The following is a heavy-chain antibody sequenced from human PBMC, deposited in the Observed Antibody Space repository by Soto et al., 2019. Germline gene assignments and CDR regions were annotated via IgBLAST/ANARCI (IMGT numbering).Heavy chain of an antibody. Sequence: ASVKVSCKASGYTFTGYYIHWVRQAPGQGLEWMGWISPDSGGANYAQKFQGRVTMTRDTSISTAYMELTRLRSDDTAVYYCAREGLYCSSSRRYNRGANWFDHWGQGTLATVSS. CDR2: ISPDSGGA. CDR3: AREGLYCSSSRRYNRGANWFDH. CDR1: GYTFTGYY. V-gene: IGHV1-2*02. J-gene: IGHJ5*02. D-gene: IGHD2-2*02.